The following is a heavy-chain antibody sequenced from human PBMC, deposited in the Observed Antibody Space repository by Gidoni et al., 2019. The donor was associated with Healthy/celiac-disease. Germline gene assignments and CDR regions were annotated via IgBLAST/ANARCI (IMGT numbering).Heavy chain of an antibody. CDR2: ISWNSGSI. J-gene: IGHJ4*02. V-gene: IGHV3-9*01. CDR1: GFTFADYA. Sequence: EVQLVESGGGLVQPGRSLRLSCAASGFTFADYAMHWVRQAPGKGLEWVSGISWNSGSIGYADSVKGRFTISRDNAKNSLYLQMNSLRAEDTALYYCAKGQGTWSGYLYYFDYWGQGTLVTVSS. D-gene: IGHD3-3*01. CDR3: AKGQGTWSGYLYYFDY.